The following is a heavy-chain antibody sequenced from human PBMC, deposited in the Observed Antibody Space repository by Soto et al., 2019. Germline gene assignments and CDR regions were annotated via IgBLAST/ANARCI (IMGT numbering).Heavy chain of an antibody. CDR3: TTSVTGTPRAIDY. CDR1: GFTFSGAW. Sequence: VHLVESGGGPVKPGGSLRLSCAASGFTFSGAWMSWVRQAPGKGLEWIGRIKSRFDGGRIDYAASVKGRFSISRDDSGNTLFLQMNSLKTEDTAVYFCTTSVTGTPRAIDYWGQGTLVTVSS. D-gene: IGHD1-7*01. CDR2: IKSRFDGGRI. V-gene: IGHV3-15*01. J-gene: IGHJ4*02.